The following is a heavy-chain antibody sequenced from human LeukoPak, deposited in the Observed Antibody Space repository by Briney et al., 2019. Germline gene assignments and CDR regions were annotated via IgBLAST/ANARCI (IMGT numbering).Heavy chain of an antibody. V-gene: IGHV3-23*01. Sequence: GGSLRLSCAASGFTFSDSAMTWVRQAPGKGLEWVSLISGSGVSTYYADSVKGRFTISRDNSNTTLYLQMGSLRAGDTAVYFCGRDIQLSYWGQGTLVTVSS. CDR1: GFTFSDSA. J-gene: IGHJ4*02. CDR2: ISGSGVST. CDR3: GRDIQLSY. D-gene: IGHD1-1*01.